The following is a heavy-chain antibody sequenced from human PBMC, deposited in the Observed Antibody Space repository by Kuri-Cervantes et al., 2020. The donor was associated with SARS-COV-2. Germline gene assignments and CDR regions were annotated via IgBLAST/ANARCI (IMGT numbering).Heavy chain of an antibody. V-gene: IGHV3-33*01. CDR3: ARSLYGGTSWYYGMDV. Sequence: GESLKTSCAASGFTLSSYAMHWVRQAPGKGLEWVAVIWYDGSNKYHADSVKGRFTISRDNSKNTLYLQMNSLRAEDTAVYYCARSLYGGTSWYYGMDVWGQGTTVTVSS. J-gene: IGHJ6*02. CDR1: GFTLSSYA. CDR2: IWYDGSNK. D-gene: IGHD4-23*01.